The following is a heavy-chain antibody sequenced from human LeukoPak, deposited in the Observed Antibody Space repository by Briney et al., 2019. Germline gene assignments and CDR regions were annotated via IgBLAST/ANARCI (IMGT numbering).Heavy chain of an antibody. D-gene: IGHD3-22*01. CDR2: ISGSGGST. J-gene: IGHJ4*02. V-gene: IGHV3-23*01. CDR1: GFTFSSYA. Sequence: GGSLRLSCAASGFTFSSYAMHWVRQAPGKGLEWVSAISGSGGSTYYADSVKGRFTISRDNSKNTLYLQMNSLRAEDTAVYYCAKAGYYDSSGYSIWGQGTLVTVSS. CDR3: AKAGYYDSSGYSI.